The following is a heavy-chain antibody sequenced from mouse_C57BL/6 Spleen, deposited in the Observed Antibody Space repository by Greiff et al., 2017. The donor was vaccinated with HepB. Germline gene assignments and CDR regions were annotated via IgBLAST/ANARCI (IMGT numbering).Heavy chain of an antibody. D-gene: IGHD1-1*01. Sequence: EVKLVESEGGLVQPGSSMKLSCTASGFTFSDYYMAWVRQVPEKGLEWVANINYDGSSTYYLDSLKSRFIISRDNAKNILYLQMSSLKSEDTATYYCARDGDYGSREDWYFDVWGTGTTVTVSS. CDR2: INYDGSST. V-gene: IGHV5-16*01. CDR3: ARDGDYGSREDWYFDV. J-gene: IGHJ1*03. CDR1: GFTFSDYY.